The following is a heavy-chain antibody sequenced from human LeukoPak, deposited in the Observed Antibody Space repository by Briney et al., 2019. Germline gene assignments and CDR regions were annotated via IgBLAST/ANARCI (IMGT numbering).Heavy chain of an antibody. CDR3: AREVYSYALDALDL. Sequence: GRSLRLSCAASGFRFNNYAMHWVRQPPGTGLEWVAVISMDGIQEYYADSVKGRFSISRDNSKNTLYLQMDSLRSEDTAVYYCAREVYSYALDALDLWGQGTMVTVSS. V-gene: IGHV3-30*04. CDR2: ISMDGIQE. CDR1: GFRFNNYA. J-gene: IGHJ3*01. D-gene: IGHD5-18*01.